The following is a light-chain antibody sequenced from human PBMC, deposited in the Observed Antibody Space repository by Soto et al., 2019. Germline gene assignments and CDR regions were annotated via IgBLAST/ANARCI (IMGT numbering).Light chain of an antibody. CDR3: QQYNNWPPLT. CDR2: DAS. Sequence: EVVMTQSPATLSVSPGERATLSCRASQSISSNLAWYQQKPGQAPRLLIYDASTRATGIPARFSGSGSGTEFTLTISSLQSEDFAVYYCQQYNNWPPLTFGGGTKVEIE. CDR1: QSISSN. J-gene: IGKJ4*01. V-gene: IGKV3-15*01.